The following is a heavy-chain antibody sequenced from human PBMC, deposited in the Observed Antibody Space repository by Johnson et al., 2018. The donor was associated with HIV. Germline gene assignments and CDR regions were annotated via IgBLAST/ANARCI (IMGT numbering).Heavy chain of an antibody. Sequence: VQLVESGGDVVQPGTSLRLSCAASGFTFSSYAMSWVRQAPGKGLEWVSAISGSGGSKYYADSVKGRFTISRDNSKNTLYLQMNSLRAEDTAVYYCAREMAWEDAFDVWGQGTMVTVSS. CDR1: GFTFSSYA. CDR2: ISGSGGSK. V-gene: IGHV3-23*04. J-gene: IGHJ3*01. D-gene: IGHD5-24*01. CDR3: AREMAWEDAFDV.